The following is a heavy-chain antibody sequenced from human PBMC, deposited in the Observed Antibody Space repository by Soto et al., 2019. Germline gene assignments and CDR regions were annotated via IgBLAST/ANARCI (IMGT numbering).Heavy chain of an antibody. CDR1: GHSFTSYW. CDR2: IYPGDSDT. J-gene: IGHJ3*02. D-gene: IGHD4-17*01. CDR3: ARPHDYGDYVHAFDI. V-gene: IGHV5-51*01. Sequence: PGESLKISCKGSGHSFTSYWIGWVRQMPGKGLEWMGIIYPGDSDTRYSPSFQGQVTISADKSISTAYLQWSSLKASDTAMYYCARPHDYGDYVHAFDIWGQGTMVTVSS.